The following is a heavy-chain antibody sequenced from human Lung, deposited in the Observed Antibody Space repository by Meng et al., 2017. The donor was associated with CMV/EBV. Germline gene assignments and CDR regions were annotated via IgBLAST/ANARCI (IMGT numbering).Heavy chain of an antibody. Sequence: SCAASGFTFSDYSLNWVRQAPGKGLEWISYISFSGTTMYYADSVKGRFTISRDYAKNSLYLQMNSLRAEDTAVYYCARNWGYNDGTSYYWGMFDYWGQGTXVTCSS. D-gene: IGHD3-22*01. CDR1: GFTFSDYS. V-gene: IGHV3-48*04. J-gene: IGHJ4*02. CDR3: ARNWGYNDGTSYYWGMFDY. CDR2: ISFSGTTM.